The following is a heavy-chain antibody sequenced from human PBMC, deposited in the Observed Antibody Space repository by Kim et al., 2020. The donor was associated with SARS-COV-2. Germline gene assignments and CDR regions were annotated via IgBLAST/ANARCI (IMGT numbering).Heavy chain of an antibody. Sequence: GGSLRLSCAASGFTLSSYWMHWVRQAPGKGLVWVSRMNSDGSSTTYVDFVKGRFTISRDIAKNTLYLQMNSLRVEDTAVYYCAGGDYGSGRALDYWGQGT. J-gene: IGHJ4*02. V-gene: IGHV3-74*01. CDR1: GFTLSSYW. CDR2: MNSDGSST. D-gene: IGHD3-10*01. CDR3: AGGDYGSGRALDY.